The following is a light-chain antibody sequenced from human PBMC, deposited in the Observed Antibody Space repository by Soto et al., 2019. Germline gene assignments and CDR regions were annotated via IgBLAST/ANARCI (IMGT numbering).Light chain of an antibody. J-gene: IGLJ1*01. CDR2: EAS. CDR3: CSYAGDKTYV. CDR1: GSDVRTYNL. Sequence: ASVSGSPGQSITISCTVTGSDVRTYNLVSWYQQHPGKVPKLIIYEASKRPSGVSNRFSGSQPGNTASLTVSGLQAEDEADYYCCSYAGDKTYVFGSGTKVTV. V-gene: IGLV2-23*01.